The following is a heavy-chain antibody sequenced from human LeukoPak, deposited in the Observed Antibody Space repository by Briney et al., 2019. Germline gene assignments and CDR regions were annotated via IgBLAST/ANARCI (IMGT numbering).Heavy chain of an antibody. CDR3: ARGRYPPWRFFDV. CDR2: IIESEARNA. V-gene: IGHV4-34*01. Sequence: SETLSLTCDVFGQSFCSYSWAWTWIRQTPGEGLEWIGGIIESEARNASYNPSLESRVSIEIDTTKNHFSLPLTSMTAADTAIYYCARGRYPPWRFFDVWGRGTLVTVSS. J-gene: IGHJ2*01. CDR1: GQSFCSYS. D-gene: IGHD3-16*02.